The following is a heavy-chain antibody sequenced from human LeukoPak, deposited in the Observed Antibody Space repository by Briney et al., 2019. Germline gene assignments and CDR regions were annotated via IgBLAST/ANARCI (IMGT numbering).Heavy chain of an antibody. CDR2: IYYSGST. CDR3: ARIVIPGALDI. J-gene: IGHJ3*02. D-gene: IGHD3-16*02. Sequence: SETLSLTCTVSGGSISSSYSYWGWIRQPPGKGLEWIGNIYYSGSTYYNPSLKSRVTISVDTSKNQFSLKLSSVTAADTAVYYCARIVIPGALDIWGQGTMITVSS. CDR1: GGSISSSYSY. V-gene: IGHV4-39*07.